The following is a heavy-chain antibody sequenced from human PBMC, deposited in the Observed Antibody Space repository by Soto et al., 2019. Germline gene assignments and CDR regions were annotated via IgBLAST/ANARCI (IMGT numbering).Heavy chain of an antibody. V-gene: IGHV4-59*01. J-gene: IGHJ6*02. CDR1: GGSMSSYY. Sequence: SETLSLTCTVSGGSMSSYYWSWIRQSPVKGLGWIGYIYNSGSTNYNPSLKSRVTTSADTSKNQFSLKVTSVTAADTAVYYCARARSDYHRYYYYYYGMDIWGQGTTVTVSS. CDR3: ARARSDYHRYYYYYYGMDI. D-gene: IGHD3-10*01. CDR2: IYNSGST.